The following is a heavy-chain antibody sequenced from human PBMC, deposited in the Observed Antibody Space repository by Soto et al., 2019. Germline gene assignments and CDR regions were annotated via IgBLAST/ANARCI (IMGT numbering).Heavy chain of an antibody. Sequence: EVQLLESGGGLIQPGGSLRLSCAASGFTFSSYAMSRVRQAPGKGLEWVSAISGSGGSTYYADSVKGRFTISRDNSKNTLYLQMNSLRAEDTAVYYCAKSLAYYDFWSGYSDAFDIWGQGTMVTVSS. CDR1: GFTFSSYA. J-gene: IGHJ3*02. CDR3: AKSLAYYDFWSGYSDAFDI. V-gene: IGHV3-23*01. D-gene: IGHD3-3*01. CDR2: ISGSGGST.